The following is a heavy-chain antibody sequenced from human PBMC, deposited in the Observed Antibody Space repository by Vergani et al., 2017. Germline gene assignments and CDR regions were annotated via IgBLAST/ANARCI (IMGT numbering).Heavy chain of an antibody. CDR3: ARLDGFYDSGSYQYYHFYGMDV. CDR2: INHSGTT. CDR1: GGSFSGYY. Sequence: QVQLQQWGAGLLKPSETLSLTCAVYGGSFSGYYWSWIRQPPGKGLEWIGEINHSGTTYYNPSLKSRVTISVDTSRNQFSLKLSSVTAADTAVYYCARLDGFYDSGSYQYYHFYGMDVWGQGTAVTVPS. D-gene: IGHD3-10*01. V-gene: IGHV4-34*01. J-gene: IGHJ6*02.